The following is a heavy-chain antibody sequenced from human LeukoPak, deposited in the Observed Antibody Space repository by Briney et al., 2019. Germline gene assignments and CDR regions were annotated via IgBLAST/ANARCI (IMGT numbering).Heavy chain of an antibody. D-gene: IGHD1-26*01. J-gene: IGHJ4*02. Sequence: GGSLRLSCVASGFTFSSYVMSWARQAPGKGLEWVSAISGSGGSTYYADSVKGRFTISRDNSKNTLYLQMNSLRAEDTAVYYCAKRGKVGASLRWGQGTLVTISS. CDR1: GFTFSSYV. CDR3: AKRGKVGASLR. V-gene: IGHV3-23*01. CDR2: ISGSGGST.